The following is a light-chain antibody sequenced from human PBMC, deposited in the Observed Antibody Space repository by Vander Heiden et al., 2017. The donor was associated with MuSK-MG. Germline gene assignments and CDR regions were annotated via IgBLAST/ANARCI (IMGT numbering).Light chain of an antibody. CDR3: QHSYSTPPYT. CDR2: AAS. Sequence: DIQMTQSPSSLSASVGDRVTITCRASQSISSYLNWYQQKPGKAPKLLIYAASSLQSGVPSRFSGSGYGTDFTLTISSRQPEDFATYYCQHSYSTPPYTFGQGTKLEIK. J-gene: IGKJ2*01. CDR1: QSISSY. V-gene: IGKV1-39*01.